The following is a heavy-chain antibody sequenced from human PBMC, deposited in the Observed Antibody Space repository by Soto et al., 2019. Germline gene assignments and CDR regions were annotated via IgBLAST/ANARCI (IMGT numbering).Heavy chain of an antibody. CDR1: GFTFKSYS. D-gene: IGHD3-10*01. CDR3: VRDAGSLGY. Sequence: GGSLRLSCVVSGFTFKSYSMDWVRQAPGKGLEWVSYITSGRSTIHYADSVKGRFTISRDNAKDSVFLQMNSLRVEDTAVYYCVRDAGSLGYWGQGTLVTVSS. CDR2: ITSGRSTI. V-gene: IGHV3-48*01. J-gene: IGHJ4*02.